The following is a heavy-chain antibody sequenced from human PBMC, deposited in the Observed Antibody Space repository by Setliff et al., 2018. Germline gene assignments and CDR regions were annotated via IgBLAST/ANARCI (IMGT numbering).Heavy chain of an antibody. CDR3: AKDQWLVQYWFDP. V-gene: IGHV3-21*04. D-gene: IGHD6-19*01. J-gene: IGHJ5*02. Sequence: GGSLRLSCAASGFTFSSYSMNWVRQAPGKGLEWVSSISSSSSYIYYAGSVKGRFTISRDNAKNSLYLQMNSLGAEDTAVYYCAKDQWLVQYWFDPWGQGTLVTVSS. CDR1: GFTFSSYS. CDR2: ISSSSSYI.